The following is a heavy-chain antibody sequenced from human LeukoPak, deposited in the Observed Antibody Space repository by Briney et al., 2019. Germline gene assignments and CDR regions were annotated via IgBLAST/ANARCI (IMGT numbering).Heavy chain of an antibody. CDR3: VKAQYDFWSGLDY. V-gene: IGHV3-64D*09. CDR1: GFTFSTYA. J-gene: IGHJ4*02. CDR2: ISSYGGST. D-gene: IGHD3-3*01. Sequence: GGSLRLSCSASGFTFSTYAMHWVRQAPGKGLEYVSAISSYGGSTYYADSVKGRFTISRDNSKNTLYLQMSGLRTEDTAIYYCVKAQYDFWSGLDYWGQGTLVTVSS.